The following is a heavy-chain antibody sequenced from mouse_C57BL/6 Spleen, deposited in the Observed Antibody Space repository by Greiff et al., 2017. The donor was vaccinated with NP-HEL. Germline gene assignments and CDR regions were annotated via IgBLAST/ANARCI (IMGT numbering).Heavy chain of an antibody. D-gene: IGHD2-2*01. CDR1: GFTFSSYA. V-gene: IGHV5-4*03. CDR2: ISDGGSYT. Sequence: EVKLEESGGGLVKPGGSLKLSCAASGFTFSSYAMSWVRQTPEKRLEWVATISDGGSYTYYPDNVKGRFTISRDNAKNNLYLQMSHLKSEDTAMYYCARPPGYGFFSWFAYWGQGTLVTVSA. CDR3: ARPPGYGFFSWFAY. J-gene: IGHJ3*01.